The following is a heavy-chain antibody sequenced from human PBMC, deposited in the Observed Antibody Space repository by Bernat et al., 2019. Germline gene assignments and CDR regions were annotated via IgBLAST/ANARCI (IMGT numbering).Heavy chain of an antibody. CDR2: ISGSGGSA. V-gene: IGHV3-23*01. CDR3: AKGNKQLVNYYFDY. D-gene: IGHD6-13*01. Sequence: EVQLLESGGGLVQPGGSLRLSCAASGFTFSNYAMSWVRQAPGKGLEWVSSISGSGGSADYADSVKGRFTISRDNSKKTLYLQMNSLRVEDTAMYHCAKGNKQLVNYYFDYWGQGILVTVSS. CDR1: GFTFSNYA. J-gene: IGHJ4*02.